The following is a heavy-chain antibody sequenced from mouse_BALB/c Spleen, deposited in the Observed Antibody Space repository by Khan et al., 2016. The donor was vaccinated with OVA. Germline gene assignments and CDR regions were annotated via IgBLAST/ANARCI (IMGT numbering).Heavy chain of an antibody. V-gene: IGHV3-8*02. Sequence: VQLKESGPSLVKPSQTLSLTCSVTGASITSGYWNWIRKFPGNKLEYMGYIGYSGSTYYNPSLKSRISITRDTSKNQYYLQLNSVTTEDTATYXCARGGNPRWYFDVWGAGTTVTVSS. D-gene: IGHD1-1*02. CDR2: IGYSGST. CDR1: GASITSGY. J-gene: IGHJ1*01. CDR3: ARGGNPRWYFDV.